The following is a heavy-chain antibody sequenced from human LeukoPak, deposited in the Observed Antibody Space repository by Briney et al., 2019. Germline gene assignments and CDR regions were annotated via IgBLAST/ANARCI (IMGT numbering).Heavy chain of an antibody. CDR1: GYTFTDYY. D-gene: IGHD3-9*01. CDR3: ARGHDNTGYNYFDY. V-gene: IGHV1-2*02. Sequence: ASVKVSCKASGYTFTDYYIHWVRQAPGQGLERLGWINPNSGGSNYAQKFQGRVTMTRDTSINTTFMDLSSLTSDDTDVYYCARGHDNTGYNYFDYWGQGTLVSVSS. CDR2: INPNSGGS. J-gene: IGHJ4*02.